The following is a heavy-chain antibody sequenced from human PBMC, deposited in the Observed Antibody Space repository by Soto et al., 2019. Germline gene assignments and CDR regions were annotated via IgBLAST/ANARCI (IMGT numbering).Heavy chain of an antibody. CDR2: IIPIFGTA. V-gene: IGHV1-69*13. J-gene: IGHJ5*02. CDR3: ATYSSSWYSSNWFDP. CDR1: GGTFSSYA. D-gene: IGHD6-13*01. Sequence: SVKVSCKXSGGTFSSYAISWVRQAPGQGLEWMGGIIPIFGTANYAQKFQGRVTITADESTSTAYMELSSLRSEDTAVYYCATYSSSWYSSNWFDPWGQGTLVTVSS.